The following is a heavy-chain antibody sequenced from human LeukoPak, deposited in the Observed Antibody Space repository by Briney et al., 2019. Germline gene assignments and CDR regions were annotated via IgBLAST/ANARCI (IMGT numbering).Heavy chain of an antibody. J-gene: IGHJ4*02. D-gene: IGHD3-3*01. CDR3: ARGAYYDLWSGPLSFDY. Sequence: SETLSLTCAVYGGSFSGYYWSWIRQPPGNGLEWIGEINHSGSTNYNPSLKSRVTISVDTSKNQFSLKLSSVTAADTAVYYCARGAYYDLWSGPLSFDYWGQGTLVTVSS. CDR1: GGSFSGYY. V-gene: IGHV4-34*01. CDR2: INHSGST.